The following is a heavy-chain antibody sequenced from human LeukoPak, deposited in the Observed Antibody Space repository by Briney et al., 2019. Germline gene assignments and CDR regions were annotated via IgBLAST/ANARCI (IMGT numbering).Heavy chain of an antibody. V-gene: IGHV5-51*01. D-gene: IGHD3-22*01. Sequence: GESLKISCKGSGYSFTSYWIGWVRQMPGKGLEWRGIIYPGDSDTRYSPSFQGQVTISADKSISPAYLQWSSLKASDTAMYYCARSSPTYYYDSSGPSDYWGQGTLVTVSS. CDR2: IYPGDSDT. CDR3: ARSSPTYYYDSSGPSDY. CDR1: GYSFTSYW. J-gene: IGHJ4*02.